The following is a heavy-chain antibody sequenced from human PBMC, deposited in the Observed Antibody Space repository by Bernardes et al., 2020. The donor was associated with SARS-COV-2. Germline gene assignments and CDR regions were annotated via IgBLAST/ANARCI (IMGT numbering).Heavy chain of an antibody. D-gene: IGHD1-26*01. CDR1: GFTFSSYA. CDR2: ISGSGGST. Sequence: WGSLRLSCAASGFTFSSYAMSWVRQAPGKGLEWVSAISGSGGSTYYADSVKGLFTISRDNSKNTMYLQMNSLRAEDTAVYYCAKEIWIVGDRRGGMDVWGQGTTVTVSS. CDR3: AKEIWIVGDRRGGMDV. V-gene: IGHV3-23*01. J-gene: IGHJ6*02.